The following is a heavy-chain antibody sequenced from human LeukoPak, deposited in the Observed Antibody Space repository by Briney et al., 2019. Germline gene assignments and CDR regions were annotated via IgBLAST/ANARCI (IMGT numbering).Heavy chain of an antibody. V-gene: IGHV3-21*01. CDR1: GFPFRSFS. J-gene: IGHJ4*02. D-gene: IGHD3-10*01. CDR2: ISSSSTYI. Sequence: GGSLRLSCVASGFPFRSFSMNWVRQATGKGLECVSSISSSSTYIYYADSVRGRFTISRDNAKNSLDLQMNSLRVEDTAVYYCARAEGSGGSFAYWGQGTLVTVSS. CDR3: ARAEGSGGSFAY.